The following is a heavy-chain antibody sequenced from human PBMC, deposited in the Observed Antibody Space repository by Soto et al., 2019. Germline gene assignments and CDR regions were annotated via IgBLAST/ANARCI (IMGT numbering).Heavy chain of an antibody. V-gene: IGHV1-3*01. CDR1: GYTFTSYA. J-gene: IGHJ4*02. D-gene: IGHD5-18*01. CDR2: INAGNGNT. CDR3: ARALRSYGNNEGSRFDY. Sequence: PSVKVSCKASGYTFTSYAMHWVRQAPGQRLEWMGWINAGNGNTKYSQKFQGRVTITRDTSASTAYMELSSLRSEDTAVYYCARALRSYGNNEGSRFDYWGQGTLVTVSS.